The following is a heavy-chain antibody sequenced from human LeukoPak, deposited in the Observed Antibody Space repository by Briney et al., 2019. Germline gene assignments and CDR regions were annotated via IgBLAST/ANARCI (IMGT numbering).Heavy chain of an antibody. Sequence: ASVKVSCKASGYTFTGYYMHWVRQAPGQGLEWMGRINPNSGGTNYAQKFQGRVTMTRDTSISTAYLQWSSLKASDTAMYYCARIVVTATRSYYYGMDVWGQGTTVTVSS. J-gene: IGHJ6*02. CDR2: INPNSGGT. CDR3: ARIVVTATRSYYYGMDV. CDR1: GYTFTGYY. V-gene: IGHV1-2*06. D-gene: IGHD2-21*02.